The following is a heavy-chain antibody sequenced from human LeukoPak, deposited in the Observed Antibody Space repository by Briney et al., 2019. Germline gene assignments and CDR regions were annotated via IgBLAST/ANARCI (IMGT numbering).Heavy chain of an antibody. D-gene: IGHD3-3*01. J-gene: IGHJ6*02. CDR2: IYYSGST. V-gene: IGHV4-59*08. Sequence: PSETLSLTCTVSGGSISSYYWSWIRQPPGKGLEWIGYIYYSGSTNYNPSLKSRVTISVDTSKNQFSLELSSVTAADTAVYYCARGGPHDFWSGYPYYYYGMDVWGQGTTVTVSS. CDR3: ARGGPHDFWSGYPYYYYGMDV. CDR1: GGSISSYY.